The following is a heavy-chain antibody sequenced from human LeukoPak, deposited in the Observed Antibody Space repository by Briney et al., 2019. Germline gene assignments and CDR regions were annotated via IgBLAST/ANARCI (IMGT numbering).Heavy chain of an antibody. CDR3: ARDPAYDFWSGYYGGMDV. J-gene: IGHJ6*02. V-gene: IGHV3-21*01. CDR2: ISSSSSYI. CDR1: GFSFSRYW. Sequence: GGSLRLSCAASGFSFSRYWMSWVRQAPGKGLEWVSSISSSSSYIYHADSVKGRFTISRDNAKNSLYLQMNSLRAEDTAVYYCARDPAYDFWSGYYGGMDVWGQGTTVTVSS. D-gene: IGHD3-3*01.